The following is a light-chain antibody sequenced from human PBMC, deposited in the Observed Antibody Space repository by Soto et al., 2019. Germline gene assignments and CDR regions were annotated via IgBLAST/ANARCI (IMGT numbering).Light chain of an antibody. CDR1: QGITSL. CDR2: RAS. J-gene: IGKJ4*01. CDR3: QKTTTFPLT. Sequence: DIQMTQSPSSVSASVGDRVTITCRASQGITSLLAWYQQKPGKAPKLLIYRASNLQSGVPSRFSGSGSGPDFTLTISGLQPADFATYYCQKTTTFPLTFGGGTKVEIK. V-gene: IGKV1-12*01.